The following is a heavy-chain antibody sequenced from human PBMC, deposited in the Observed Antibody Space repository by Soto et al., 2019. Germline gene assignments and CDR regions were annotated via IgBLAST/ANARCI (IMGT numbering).Heavy chain of an antibody. Sequence: GEFLKISCQASGYSLTAYWITWVRQMPGKGLEWMATIDPSDSYVDYSPSFRGHVTFSVDRSITTVYLQWNSLKASDSAMYFCTRRASSSLYHFDFWGQGALVTVSS. D-gene: IGHD2-2*01. CDR1: GYSLTAYW. CDR3: TRRASSSLYHFDF. V-gene: IGHV5-10-1*01. CDR2: IDPSDSYV. J-gene: IGHJ4*02.